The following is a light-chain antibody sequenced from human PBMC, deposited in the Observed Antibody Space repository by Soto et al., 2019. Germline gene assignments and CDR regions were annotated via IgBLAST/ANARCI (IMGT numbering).Light chain of an antibody. J-gene: IGLJ2*01. CDR1: NSNIGNNW. V-gene: IGLV1-51*01. Sequence: QSVLTQPPSVSAAPGQTVTISCSGSNSNIGNNWVSWYQQLPGTAPKLIIYDNNKRPSGIPDRFSGSKSGTSATLGITGLQTGDEADYYCGTWDSSLSGVIFGGGTKLTVL. CDR3: GTWDSSLSGVI. CDR2: DNN.